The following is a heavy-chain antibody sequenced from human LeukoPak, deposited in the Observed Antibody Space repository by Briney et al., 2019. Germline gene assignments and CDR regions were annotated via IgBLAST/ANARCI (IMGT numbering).Heavy chain of an antibody. J-gene: IGHJ4*02. Sequence: GGSLRLSCAASGFTFSSYAMSWVRQAPGKGLGWVSAISGSGGSTYYADSVKGRFTISRDNSKNTLYLQMNSLRAEDTAVYYCAKTQGDYYDGSGFLDYWGQGTLVTVSS. CDR2: ISGSGGST. CDR1: GFTFSSYA. CDR3: AKTQGDYYDGSGFLDY. D-gene: IGHD3-22*01. V-gene: IGHV3-23*01.